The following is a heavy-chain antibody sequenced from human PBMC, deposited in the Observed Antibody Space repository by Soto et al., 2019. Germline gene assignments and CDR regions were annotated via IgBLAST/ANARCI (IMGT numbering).Heavy chain of an antibody. V-gene: IGHV3-7*01. CDR2: IKEDGSEK. J-gene: IGHJ4*02. D-gene: IGHD6-13*01. CDR3: ARVSIAVAASDY. Sequence: PGGSLRLSCAASGFSFSTSWMTWVRQAPGKGLEWVANIKEDGSEKFYVDSVKGRFTISRDNAKNSLYLQMNSLRAEDTALYYCARVSIAVAASDYWGQGALVTVSS. CDR1: GFSFSTSW.